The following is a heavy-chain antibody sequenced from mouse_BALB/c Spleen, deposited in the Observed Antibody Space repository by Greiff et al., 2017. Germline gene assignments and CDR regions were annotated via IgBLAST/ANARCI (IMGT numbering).Heavy chain of an antibody. Sequence: VKLVESGPGLVAPSQSLSITCTVSGFSLTSYGVHWVRQPPGKGLEWLGVIWAGGSTNYNSALMSRLSISKDNSKGQVFLKMNSLQTDDTAMYYCARDKGRTYSYYYAMDYWGQGTSVTVSS. CDR2: IWAGGST. CDR1: GFSLTSYG. D-gene: IGHD2-10*01. V-gene: IGHV2-9*02. CDR3: ARDKGRTYSYYYAMDY. J-gene: IGHJ4*01.